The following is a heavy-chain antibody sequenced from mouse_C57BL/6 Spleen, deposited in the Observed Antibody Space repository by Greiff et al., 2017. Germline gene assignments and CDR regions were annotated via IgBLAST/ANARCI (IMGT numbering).Heavy chain of an antibody. V-gene: IGHV1-61*01. D-gene: IGHD1-1*01. CDR1: GYTFTSYW. J-gene: IGHJ4*01. CDR2: IYPSDSET. CDR3: AREGDYYGGYAMDY. Sequence: QVQLQQPGAELVRPGSSVKLSCKASGYTFTSYWMDWVKQRPGQGLEWIGNIYPSDSETHYNQKFKDKATLTVDKSSSSAYMQLSSLTSEDSAVYYCAREGDYYGGYAMDYWGQGTSVTVSS.